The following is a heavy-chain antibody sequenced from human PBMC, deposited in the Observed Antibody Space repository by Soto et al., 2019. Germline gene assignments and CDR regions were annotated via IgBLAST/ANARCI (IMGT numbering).Heavy chain of an antibody. Sequence: EVQLLESGGGLVQPGGSLRLSCAASGFTFSSYAMSWVRQAPGKGLEWVSAISGIGGSTYYADSVKGRFTISRDNSKNTLYLQMNSLRAEDTAVYYCAKPPAYCSGGSCVSYYFDYWGQGTLVTVSS. CDR2: ISGIGGST. CDR3: AKPPAYCSGGSCVSYYFDY. J-gene: IGHJ4*02. V-gene: IGHV3-23*01. D-gene: IGHD2-15*01. CDR1: GFTFSSYA.